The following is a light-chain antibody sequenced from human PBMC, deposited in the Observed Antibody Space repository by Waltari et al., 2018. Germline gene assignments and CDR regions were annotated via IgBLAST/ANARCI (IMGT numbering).Light chain of an antibody. CDR2: DAS. CDR1: QSVSSN. Sequence: EIVLIQSPATLSLSPGARATLSCRASQSVSSNLGWYQQKPGQAPRLLIYDASNRATGIPARFSGSGSGTDFTLTISSLESEDFAVYYCQQRGNWPLTFGGGTKVEIK. CDR3: QQRGNWPLT. J-gene: IGKJ4*01. V-gene: IGKV3-11*01.